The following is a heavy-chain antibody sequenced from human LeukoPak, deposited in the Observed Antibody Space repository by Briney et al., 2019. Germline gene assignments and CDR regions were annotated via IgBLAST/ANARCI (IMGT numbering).Heavy chain of an antibody. D-gene: IGHD3-10*01. CDR2: ISYDGSDK. Sequence: GGSLRLSCAASGFTFSTYGMHWVRQTPGKGLEWVAVISYDGSDKYYADSVKGRFTISRDNSKNTLHLQLNSLRAEDAAVYYCAKEHMVRGVIYYFDPWGQGTLVTVSS. J-gene: IGHJ5*02. CDR3: AKEHMVRGVIYYFDP. CDR1: GFTFSTYG. V-gene: IGHV3-30*18.